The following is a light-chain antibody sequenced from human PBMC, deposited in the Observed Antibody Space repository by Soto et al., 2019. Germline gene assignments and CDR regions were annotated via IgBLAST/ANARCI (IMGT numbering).Light chain of an antibody. Sequence: VWAQSPARLCLYPGERATLSCRASQSVSSYLAWYQQKPGQAPRLLIYDASDRATGIPARFSGSGSGTDFTLTISSLEPEDFAVYYCQQRSNWPLTFGGGTMVDIK. V-gene: IGKV3-11*01. CDR2: DAS. CDR3: QQRSNWPLT. CDR1: QSVSSY. J-gene: IGKJ4*01.